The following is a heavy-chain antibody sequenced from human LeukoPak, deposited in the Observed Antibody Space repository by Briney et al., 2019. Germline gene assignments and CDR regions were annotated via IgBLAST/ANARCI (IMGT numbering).Heavy chain of an antibody. Sequence: GGSLRLSCAASGFTFSSYWMHWVRQAPGKGLVWVSRINSDGSSTSYADSVKGRFTISRDNAKNTLYLQMNSLRAEDTAVYYCARAPYYYYMDVWGKGTTVTVSS. CDR1: GFTFSSYW. CDR2: INSDGSST. V-gene: IGHV3-74*01. J-gene: IGHJ6*03. CDR3: ARAPYYYYMDV.